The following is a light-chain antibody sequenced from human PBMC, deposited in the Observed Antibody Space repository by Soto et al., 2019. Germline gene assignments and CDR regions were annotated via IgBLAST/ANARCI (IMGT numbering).Light chain of an antibody. CDR3: QKYLCALWT. J-gene: IGKJ1*01. CDR1: QGISNY. Sequence: HITQSPSSLSSSVGYRVTITCRASQGISNYLAWYQQKPGKVPKLLIYAASTLQSGVPSRFSGSGSGTDFTLTISSLQPEDVTTYYCQKYLCALWTFGQGAKVDIK. V-gene: IGKV1-27*01. CDR2: AAS.